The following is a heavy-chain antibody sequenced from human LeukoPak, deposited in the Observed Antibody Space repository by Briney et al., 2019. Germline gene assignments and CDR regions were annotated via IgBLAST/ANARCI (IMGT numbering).Heavy chain of an antibody. V-gene: IGHV4-39*02. Sequence: SETLSLTCTVSGGSISSSGYYWGWIRQPPGKGLEWIANIYFDGSTCYNPSLKNRVTISVDPSKNHFSLKLTSVTAADTAVYYCARTYYYDSSGSYGVNWFDPWGQGTLVTVSS. CDR2: IYFDGST. J-gene: IGHJ5*02. CDR1: GGSISSSGYY. CDR3: ARTYYYDSSGSYGVNWFDP. D-gene: IGHD3-22*01.